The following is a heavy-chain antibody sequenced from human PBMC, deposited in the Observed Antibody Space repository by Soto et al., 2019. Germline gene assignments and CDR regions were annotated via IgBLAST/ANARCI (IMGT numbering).Heavy chain of an antibody. CDR3: ARDPTYYDFWSGYSTRRLNWFDP. Sequence: TSETLSLTCDVYGGSFSGYIWTWIRQTPGKGLQWIGQINHSGSANYNPSLKSRVTISVHTSNSQFSLELSSVTAADTAVYYCARDPTYYDFWSGYSTRRLNWFDPWGQGTLVTVSS. V-gene: IGHV4-34*01. CDR1: GGSFSGYI. CDR2: INHSGSA. D-gene: IGHD3-3*01. J-gene: IGHJ5*02.